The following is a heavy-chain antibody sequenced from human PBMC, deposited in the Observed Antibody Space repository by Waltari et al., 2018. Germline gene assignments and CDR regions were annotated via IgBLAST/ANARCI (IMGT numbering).Heavy chain of an antibody. V-gene: IGHV4-34*01. D-gene: IGHD4-4*01. CDR3: AREKSYSNYNPFDY. CDR1: GFTFSSYG. Sequence: QVQLVESGGGVVQPGRSLRLSCAASGFTFSSYGMHWVRQAPGKGLEWIGEINHSGSTNYNPSLKSRVTISVDTSKNQFSLKLSSVTAADTAVYYCAREKSYSNYNPFDYWGQGTLVTVSS. CDR2: INHSGST. J-gene: IGHJ4*02.